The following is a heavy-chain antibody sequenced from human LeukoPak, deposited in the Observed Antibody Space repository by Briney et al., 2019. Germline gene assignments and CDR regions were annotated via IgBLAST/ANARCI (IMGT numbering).Heavy chain of an antibody. CDR1: GFTFSSYA. V-gene: IGHV3-23*01. CDR3: AKNTITMVRGTPADY. D-gene: IGHD3-10*01. J-gene: IGHJ4*02. Sequence: AGSLRLSCAASGFTFSSYAMSWVRQPQGKGLGWDSAISGSGGSTYYADSVKGRFTISRDNSKNTLYLQMNSLRAEDTAVYYCAKNTITMVRGTPADYWGQGTLVTVSS. CDR2: ISGSGGST.